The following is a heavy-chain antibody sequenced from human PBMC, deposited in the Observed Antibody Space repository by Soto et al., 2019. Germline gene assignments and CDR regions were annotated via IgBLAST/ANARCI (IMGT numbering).Heavy chain of an antibody. D-gene: IGHD1-20*01. CDR1: CGSISSGGYY. J-gene: IGHJ6*02. CDR2: IYYSGST. CDR3: ARDTYGNGIMDV. V-gene: IGHV4-30-4*01. Sequence: SEPLSLTCTVSCGSISSGGYYWSWIREPRGKGLEWIGYIYYSGSTYYNPSLKSRVTISVDTSKNQFSLKLSSVTAADTAVYYCARDTYGNGIMDVWGQGTTVNVSS.